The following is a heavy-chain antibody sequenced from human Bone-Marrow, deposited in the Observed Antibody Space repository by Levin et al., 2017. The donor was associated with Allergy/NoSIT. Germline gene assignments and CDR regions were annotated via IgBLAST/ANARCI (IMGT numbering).Heavy chain of an antibody. V-gene: IGHV3-15*07. D-gene: IGHD3-22*01. CDR3: TTEPSSGMYFYGMDV. J-gene: IGHJ6*02. Sequence: GGSLRLSCGGSGFIFGNAWMNWVRQAPGKGLEWVGRVKSQTYGGTTDYAAPVTGRFTISRDDSKNTLYLQMNSLKTEDTAVYYCTTEPSSGMYFYGMDVWGQGTTVTVSS. CDR1: GFIFGNAW. CDR2: VKSQTYGGTT.